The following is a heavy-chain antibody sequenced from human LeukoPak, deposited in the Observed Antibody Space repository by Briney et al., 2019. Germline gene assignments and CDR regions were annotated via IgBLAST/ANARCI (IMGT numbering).Heavy chain of an antibody. CDR1: GFTFSSHW. CDR3: ARDSSPNDY. Sequence: GGSLRLSCAASGFTFSSHWMSWVRQAPGKGLEWVANIKQDGSEKYYVDSVKGQFTISRDNAKNSLYLQMNSLRAEDTAVYYCARDSSPNDYWGQGTLVTVSS. CDR2: IKQDGSEK. D-gene: IGHD6-13*01. V-gene: IGHV3-7*01. J-gene: IGHJ4*02.